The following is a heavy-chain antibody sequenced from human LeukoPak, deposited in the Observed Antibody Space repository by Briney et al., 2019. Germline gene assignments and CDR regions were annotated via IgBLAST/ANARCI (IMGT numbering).Heavy chain of an antibody. CDR3: ARGDDYVWGSYRSIHYFDY. D-gene: IGHD3-16*02. CDR2: IYHSGST. CDR1: GGSISSGGYS. J-gene: IGHJ4*02. Sequence: SETLSLTCAVSGGSISSGGYSWSWIRQPPGKGLEWIGYIYHSGSTYYNPSLKSRVTISVDRSKNQFSLKLSSVTAADTAVYYCARGDDYVWGSYRSIHYFDYWGQGTLVTVSS. V-gene: IGHV4-30-2*01.